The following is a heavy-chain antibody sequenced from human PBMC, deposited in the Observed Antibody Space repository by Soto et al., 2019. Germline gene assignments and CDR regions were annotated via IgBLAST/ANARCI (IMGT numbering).Heavy chain of an antibody. CDR1: GFTFSSYA. D-gene: IGHD3-10*01. CDR2: ISGNGDST. J-gene: IGHJ4*02. Sequence: EVQLVESGGGLVQPGGSLRLSCAASGFTFSSYAMHWVRQAPGKGLEYVSVISGNGDSTYYANSVKGRFTISRDNSKNTLYLQMGSLRAADMAVYYCARRGYGLYFDYWGQGTLVTVSS. V-gene: IGHV3-64*01. CDR3: ARRGYGLYFDY.